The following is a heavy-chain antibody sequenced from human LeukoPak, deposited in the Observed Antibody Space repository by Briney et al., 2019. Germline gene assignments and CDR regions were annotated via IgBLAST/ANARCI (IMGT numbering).Heavy chain of an antibody. J-gene: IGHJ4*02. CDR2: INGDGRTT. V-gene: IGHV3-74*01. D-gene: IGHD3-22*01. CDR3: ARKASSSGYYDLDY. CDR1: GFTFSSHW. Sequence: GGSLSLSCAASGFTFSSHWTHWVRQAPGGGLVWVARINGDGRTTNSADSVKGRFTISRDNAKNTLYLQINSLRAEDTAVYHCARKASSSGYYDLDYWGQGTLVTVSS.